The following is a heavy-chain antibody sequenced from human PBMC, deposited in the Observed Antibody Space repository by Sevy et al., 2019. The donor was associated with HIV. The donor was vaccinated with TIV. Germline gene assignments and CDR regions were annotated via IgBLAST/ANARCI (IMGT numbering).Heavy chain of an antibody. CDR2: ISGSGGST. CDR3: AKDLYYDNTVFDY. V-gene: IGHV3-23*01. D-gene: IGHD3-22*01. CDR1: GFTSSNYA. Sequence: GSLRLSCAASGFTSSNYAMNWVRQAPGKGLEWVSGISGSGGSTYYADSVKGRFTISRDNSRNTLYLQMSSLRAEDTAVYYCAKDLYYDNTVFDYWGQGTLVTVSS. J-gene: IGHJ4*02.